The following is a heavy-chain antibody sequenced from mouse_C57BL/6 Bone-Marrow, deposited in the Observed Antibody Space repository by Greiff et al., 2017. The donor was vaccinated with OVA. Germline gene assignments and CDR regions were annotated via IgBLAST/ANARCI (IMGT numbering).Heavy chain of an antibody. CDR3: AREELGRGWYFDV. CDR2: IYPGSGST. CDR1: GYTFTSYW. Sequence: QVQLQQPGAELVKPGASVKMSCKASGYTFTSYWITWVKQRPGQGLAWIGDIYPGSGSTNYNEKFKSKATLTVDTSSSTAYMQLSSLTSEDSAVYYCAREELGRGWYFDVWGTGTTVTVSS. J-gene: IGHJ1*03. D-gene: IGHD4-1*01. V-gene: IGHV1-55*01.